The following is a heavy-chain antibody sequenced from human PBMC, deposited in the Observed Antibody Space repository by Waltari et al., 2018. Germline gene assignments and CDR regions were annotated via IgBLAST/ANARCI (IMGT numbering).Heavy chain of an antibody. V-gene: IGHV3-30-3*01. Sequence: QVQLVESGGGVVQPGRSLRLSCAASGFTFSSYAMPGVRQAPGKGLEWVAVISYDGSNKYYADSVKGRFTISRDNSKNTLYLQMNSLRAEDTAVYYCARGSWIDYWGQGTLVTVSS. CDR2: ISYDGSNK. CDR3: ARGSWIDY. CDR1: GFTFSSYA. D-gene: IGHD6-13*01. J-gene: IGHJ4*02.